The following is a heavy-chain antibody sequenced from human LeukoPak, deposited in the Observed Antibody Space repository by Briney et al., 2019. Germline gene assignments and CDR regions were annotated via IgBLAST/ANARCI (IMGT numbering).Heavy chain of an antibody. V-gene: IGHV4-31*03. CDR3: AREADIVVVVAATPSRAFDY. Sequence: SQTLSLTCTVSGGSISSGGYYWSWIRRHPGKGLEWIGYIYYSGSTYYNPSLKSRVTISVDTSKNQFSLKLSSVTAADTAVYYCAREADIVVVVAATPSRAFDYWGQGTLVTVSS. CDR1: GGSISSGGYY. D-gene: IGHD2-15*01. J-gene: IGHJ4*02. CDR2: IYYSGST.